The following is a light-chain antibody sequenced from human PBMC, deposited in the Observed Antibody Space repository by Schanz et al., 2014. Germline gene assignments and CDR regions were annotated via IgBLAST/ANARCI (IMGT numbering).Light chain of an antibody. CDR2: EVS. CDR1: SSDVGAYNY. J-gene: IGLJ1*01. V-gene: IGLV2-14*01. CDR3: SSYTRSAIFV. Sequence: QSALTQPASVSGSPGQSITISCTGSSSDVGAYNYVSWYQQHPGNAPKLLIFEVSKRPSGVSNRFSGSKSANTASLTISGLQAEDEAEYYCSSYTRSAIFVFGTGTKLTVL.